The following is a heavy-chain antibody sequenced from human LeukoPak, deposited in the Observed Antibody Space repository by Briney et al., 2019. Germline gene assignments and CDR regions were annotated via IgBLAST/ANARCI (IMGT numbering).Heavy chain of an antibody. D-gene: IGHD4-23*01. J-gene: IGHJ5*02. CDR3: ARVHGMTTVVP. CDR1: GGSISSYY. CDR2: IYYSGST. Sequence: SETLSLTCAVSGGSISSYYWSWIRQPPGKGLEWIGYIYYSGSTNYNPSLKSRVTISVDTSKNQFSLKLSSVTAADTAVYYCARVHGMTTVVPWGQGTLVTVSP. V-gene: IGHV4-59*12.